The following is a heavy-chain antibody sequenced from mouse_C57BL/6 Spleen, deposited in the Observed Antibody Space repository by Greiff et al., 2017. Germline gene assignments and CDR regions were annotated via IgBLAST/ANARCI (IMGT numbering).Heavy chain of an antibody. CDR2: IHPSDSDT. CDR3: AIGDYYDDDPFAY. V-gene: IGHV1-74*01. J-gene: IGHJ3*01. D-gene: IGHD2-4*01. Sequence: VQLQQPGAELVKPGASVKVSCKASGYTFTSYWMHWVKQRPGQGLEWIGRIHPSDSDTNYNQKFKGKATLTVDKSSSTAYMQLSSLTSEDSAVYYCAIGDYYDDDPFAYWGQGTLVTVSA. CDR1: GYTFTSYW.